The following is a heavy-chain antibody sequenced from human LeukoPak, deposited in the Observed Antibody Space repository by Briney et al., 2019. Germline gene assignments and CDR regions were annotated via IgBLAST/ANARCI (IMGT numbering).Heavy chain of an antibody. CDR3: ARGSSGWYNWFDP. V-gene: IGHV1-69*01. CDR2: IIPIFGTA. Sequence: SVKVSFKASGGTFSSYAISWVRQAPGQGLEWMGGIIPIFGTANYAQKFQGRVTITADESASTAYMELSSLRSEDTAVYYCARGSSGWYNWFDPWGQGTLVTVSS. CDR1: GGTFSSYA. J-gene: IGHJ5*02. D-gene: IGHD6-19*01.